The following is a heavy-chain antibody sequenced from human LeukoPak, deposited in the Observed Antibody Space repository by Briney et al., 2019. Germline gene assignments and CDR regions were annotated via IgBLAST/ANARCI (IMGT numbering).Heavy chain of an antibody. Sequence: GGSLRLSCAASRFTFSTYGMHWVRQAPGKGLEWVAVISYDGAYKYYANSVSGRFTISRDNSKNTLYLQMNNLRTEDTAVYYCVKDWGSYFASGSSYFDYWGQGTLVTVSS. V-gene: IGHV3-30*18. D-gene: IGHD3-10*01. J-gene: IGHJ4*02. CDR2: ISYDGAYK. CDR1: RFTFSTYG. CDR3: VKDWGSYFASGSSYFDY.